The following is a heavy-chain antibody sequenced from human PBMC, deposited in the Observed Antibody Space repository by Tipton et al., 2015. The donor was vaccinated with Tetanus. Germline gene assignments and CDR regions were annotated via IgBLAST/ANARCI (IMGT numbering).Heavy chain of an antibody. D-gene: IGHD3-10*01. Sequence: TLSLTCAISGGSINSGAYCWSWIRQHPGKGLESIGCISSGGRTFYNPSLTSRVSISVDRSKNHFSLKLTSVTAADTAIYYCATTLGLGSGEGIDYWGQGTLVTVS. CDR2: ISSGGRT. CDR3: ATTLGLGSGEGIDY. V-gene: IGHV4-31*11. CDR1: GGSINSGAYC. J-gene: IGHJ4*02.